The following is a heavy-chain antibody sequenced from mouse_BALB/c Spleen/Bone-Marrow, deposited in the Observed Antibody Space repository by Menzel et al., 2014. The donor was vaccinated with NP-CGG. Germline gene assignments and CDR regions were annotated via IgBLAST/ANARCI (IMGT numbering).Heavy chain of an antibody. V-gene: IGHV1-9*01. J-gene: IGHJ4*01. CDR3: ARGLYGNYGE. CDR1: GYTFSSYW. CDR2: ILPGSDTS. Sequence: QAQLQQSGAELMKPGASVKISCKATGYTFSSYWIEWVKQRPGHGLEWIGEILPGSDTSNYNEKFKGKATFTADTSSNTAHMQLSSLTSEDSAVYYCARGLYGNYGEWGQGTSVTVFS. D-gene: IGHD2-1*01.